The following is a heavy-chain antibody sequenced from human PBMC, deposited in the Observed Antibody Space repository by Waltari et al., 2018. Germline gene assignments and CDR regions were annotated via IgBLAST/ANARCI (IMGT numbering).Heavy chain of an antibody. D-gene: IGHD6-13*01. CDR3: ASNVGAAAGTGLGVAIDY. V-gene: IGHV1-69*13. J-gene: IGHJ4*02. CDR2: IIPIFGTA. Sequence: QVQLVQSGAEVKKPGSSVKVSCKASGGTFSSYAISWVRQAPGQGLEWMGGIIPIFGTANYAQKFQGRVTITADESTSTAYMELSSLRSDDTAVYYCASNVGAAAGTGLGVAIDYWGQGTLVTVSS. CDR1: GGTFSSYA.